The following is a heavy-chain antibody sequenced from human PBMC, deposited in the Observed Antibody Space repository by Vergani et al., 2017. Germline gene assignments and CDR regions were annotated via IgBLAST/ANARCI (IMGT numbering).Heavy chain of an antibody. J-gene: IGHJ4*02. CDR3: ARESGDGYNIDY. CDR1: GGSISSSSYY. Sequence: QLQLQESGPGLVKPSETLSLTCTVSGGSISSSSYYWSWIRQPPGKGLEWIGYIYYSGRTKYNPSLKSRVTISVDTSKNQFSLKVRSVTAADTAVYYCARESGDGYNIDYWGQGTLVTVSS. D-gene: IGHD5-24*01. CDR2: IYYSGRT. V-gene: IGHV4-61*01.